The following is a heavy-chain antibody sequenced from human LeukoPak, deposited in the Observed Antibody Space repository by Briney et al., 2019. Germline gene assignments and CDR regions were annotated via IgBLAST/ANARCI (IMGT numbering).Heavy chain of an antibody. J-gene: IGHJ4*02. CDR1: GYTFSSFS. V-gene: IGHV3-21*01. CDR2: ISVRSNYI. Sequence: GGSLRLSCAASGYTFSSFSITWVRQAPGKGLEWVSSISVRSNYIYYADSVRGRFSISRDDARNSLYLQMNSLRAEDTAVYYCVRLRRNSDSSGYYYYYDYWGQGTLVTVSS. CDR3: VRLRRNSDSSGYYYYYDY. D-gene: IGHD3-22*01.